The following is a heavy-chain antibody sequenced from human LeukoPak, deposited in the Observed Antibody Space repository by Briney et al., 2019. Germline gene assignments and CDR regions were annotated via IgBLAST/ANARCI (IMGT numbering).Heavy chain of an antibody. CDR3: AREKEWLREYYFDY. CDR2: IIPIFGTA. V-gene: IGHV1-69*05. J-gene: IGHJ4*02. D-gene: IGHD5-12*01. Sequence: GASXKVSCKASGGTFISYAISWVRQAPGQGLEWMGRIIPIFGTANYAQKFQGRVTITTDEYESTDYMELRSVREEDTAVYYCAREKEWLREYYFDYWGQGTLVTVSS. CDR1: GGTFISYA.